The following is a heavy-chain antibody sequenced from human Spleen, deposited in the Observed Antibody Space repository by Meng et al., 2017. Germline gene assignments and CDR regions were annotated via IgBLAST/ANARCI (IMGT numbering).Heavy chain of an antibody. D-gene: IGHD2/OR15-2a*01. CDR2: IRSKAGSFAT. V-gene: IGHV3-73*01. J-gene: IGHJ3*02. Sequence: GESLKISCAVSGGTFSASDIHWVRQASGKGLEWVGRIRSKAGSFATAYPASVKGRFTISRDNSRNTLYLQMNSLRGEDTAVYYCPKENNAFDIWGQGRMVTVSS. CDR1: GGTFSASD. CDR3: PKENNAFDI.